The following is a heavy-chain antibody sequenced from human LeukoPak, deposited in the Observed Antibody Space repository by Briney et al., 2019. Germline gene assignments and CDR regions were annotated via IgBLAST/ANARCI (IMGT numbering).Heavy chain of an antibody. Sequence: GGSLRLSCAASGFTVSSNYMSWVRQAPGKGLEWVSVIYSGGSTYYADSVKGRFTISRDNSKNTLYLQMNSLRAEDSALYYCAKDPYNILTGYRYYFDCWGQGTLVTVSS. V-gene: IGHV3-53*01. J-gene: IGHJ4*02. CDR2: IYSGGST. D-gene: IGHD3-9*01. CDR3: AKDPYNILTGYRYYFDC. CDR1: GFTVSSNY.